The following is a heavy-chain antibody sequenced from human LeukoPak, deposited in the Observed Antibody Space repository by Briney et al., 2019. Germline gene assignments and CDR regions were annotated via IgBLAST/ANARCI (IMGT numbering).Heavy chain of an antibody. D-gene: IGHD2-2*01. CDR1: GFTFDDYV. J-gene: IGHJ6*02. CDR2: ISANSANI. V-gene: IGHV3-9*01. Sequence: GRSLRLSCAASGFTFDDYVMHWVRQAPGRGLEWVSGISANSANIGYADSVKGRSTLSRDNAKSSLYLQMNSLRTEDTALYYCARDFCTGCNYYFYGMDVWGRGTTVTVSS. CDR3: ARDFCTGCNYYFYGMDV.